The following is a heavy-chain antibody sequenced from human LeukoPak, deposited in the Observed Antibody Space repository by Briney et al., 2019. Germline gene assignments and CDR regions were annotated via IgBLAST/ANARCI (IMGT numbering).Heavy chain of an antibody. Sequence: SETLSLTCSVSGGSISLSYYYWGWIRQPPGKALEWIGSVYYSGTTSYNPSLKSRVTISVDTSKNQFSLKLASVTAADTAIYYCAKGAGGFSYYNWFDPWGQGTLVTVSS. CDR3: AKGAGGFSYYNWFDP. J-gene: IGHJ5*02. V-gene: IGHV4-39*07. CDR1: GGSISLSYYY. D-gene: IGHD5-18*01. CDR2: VYYSGTT.